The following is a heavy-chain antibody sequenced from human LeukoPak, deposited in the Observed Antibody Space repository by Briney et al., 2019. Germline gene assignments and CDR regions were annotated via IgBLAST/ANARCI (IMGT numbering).Heavy chain of an antibody. CDR1: GYTFTSYG. J-gene: IGHJ4*02. D-gene: IGHD4-17*01. V-gene: IGHV1-18*01. Sequence: SSVRVSCKASGYTFTSYGISWGRQAPGQGLEWMGWISAYNGNTNYAQKRQGRVTMTTDPSKSRAYMELRSLRSDDTAVYYCARVGRGDSSYFDYWGQGTMVTVSS. CDR2: ISAYNGNT. CDR3: ARVGRGDSSYFDY.